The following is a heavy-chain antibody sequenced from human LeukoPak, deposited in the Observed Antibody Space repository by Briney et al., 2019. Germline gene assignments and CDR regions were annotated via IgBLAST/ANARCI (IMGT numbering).Heavy chain of an antibody. D-gene: IGHD3-16*01. CDR2: ISYDGSNK. J-gene: IGHJ4*02. CDR3: ARVRGDHFDD. CDR1: GFTFNTYA. Sequence: GGSLRLSCAASGFTFNTYAMTWVRQAPGKGLEWVAVISYDGSNKNYADSMKGRFTISRDDSKNTLYLQMNSLRAEDTAVYYCARVRGDHFDDWGQGTLVTVSS. V-gene: IGHV3-30*03.